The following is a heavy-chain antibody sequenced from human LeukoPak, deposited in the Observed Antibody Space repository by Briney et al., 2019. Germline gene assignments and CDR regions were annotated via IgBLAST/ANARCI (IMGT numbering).Heavy chain of an antibody. V-gene: IGHV3-21*01. Sequence: GGSLRLSCAASGFTFSSYSMNWVRQAPGKGLEWVSSISSSSIYIHYADSVKGRFTISRDNAKKSLYLQMSSLRAEDTAVYYCVRDFEDGYELLEKWFDPWGQGTLVTVSS. CDR3: VRDFEDGYELLEKWFDP. J-gene: IGHJ5*02. CDR1: GFTFSSYS. CDR2: ISSSSIYI. D-gene: IGHD2-2*01.